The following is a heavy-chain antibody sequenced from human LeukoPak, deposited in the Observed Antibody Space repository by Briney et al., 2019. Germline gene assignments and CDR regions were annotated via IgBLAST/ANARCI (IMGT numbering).Heavy chain of an antibody. Sequence: GRSLRLSCAASGFTFSSYAMHWVRQAPGKGLEYVSAISSNGGSTYYANSVKGRFTISRDNSKNTLYLQMGSLRAEDMAVYYCARGDCSSTSCYGSDYYYYGMDVWGQGTTVTVSS. CDR1: GFTFSSYA. J-gene: IGHJ6*02. V-gene: IGHV3-64*01. CDR2: ISSNGGST. CDR3: ARGDCSSTSCYGSDYYYYGMDV. D-gene: IGHD2-2*01.